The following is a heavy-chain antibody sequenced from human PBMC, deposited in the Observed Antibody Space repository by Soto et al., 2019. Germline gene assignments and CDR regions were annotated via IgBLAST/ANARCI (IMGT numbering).Heavy chain of an antibody. CDR3: ARRARPDFYYMDV. Sequence: PGGSLRLSCAASGFTVSSNYMSWVRQAPGKGLEWVSVIYSGGSTYYANSVQGRFTISRDNPKNTVYLQMGSLRPEDMAVYYCARRARPDFYYMDVWGKGTTVTVSS. CDR2: IYSGGST. D-gene: IGHD6-6*01. V-gene: IGHV3-53*05. CDR1: GFTVSSNY. J-gene: IGHJ6*03.